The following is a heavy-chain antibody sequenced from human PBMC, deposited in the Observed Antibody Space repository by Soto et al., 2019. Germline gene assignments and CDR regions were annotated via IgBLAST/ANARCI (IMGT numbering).Heavy chain of an antibody. CDR3: ARGTPFGVVIIQYWFDP. V-gene: IGHV1-69*13. D-gene: IGHD3-3*01. J-gene: IGHJ5*02. Sequence: SVKVSCKASGGTFSSYAISWVRQAPGQGLEWMGGIIPIFGTANYAQKFQGRVTITADESTSTAYMELSSLRSEDTAVYYCARGTPFGVVIIQYWFDPWGQGTLVTVSS. CDR2: IIPIFGTA. CDR1: GGTFSSYA.